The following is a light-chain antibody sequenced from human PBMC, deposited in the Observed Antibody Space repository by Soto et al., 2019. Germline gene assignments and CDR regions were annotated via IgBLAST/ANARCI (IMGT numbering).Light chain of an antibody. J-gene: IGKJ1*01. CDR2: KAS. CDR3: QEYNTYWWT. V-gene: IGKV1-5*03. Sequence: DIQMTQSPSTLSASVGDRVTITCRASQSISTWLAWYQQKPGKAPKVLIHKASTLESGVPSRFSGSGSGTEFTLTISGLQPDDFATYYCQEYNTYWWTFGQGTKVDIK. CDR1: QSISTW.